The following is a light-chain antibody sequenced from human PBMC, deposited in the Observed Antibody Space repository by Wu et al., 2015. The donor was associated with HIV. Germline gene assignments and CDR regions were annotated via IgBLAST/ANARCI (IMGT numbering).Light chain of an antibody. CDR1: QSIATY. J-gene: IGKJ2*03. V-gene: IGKV1-39*01. Sequence: DIQMTQSPSSLSASVGDRVTITCRTSQSIATYLNWYQQKPGKAPKLLIYGASSLQSGVPSRFSGSGSETDFTLTISSLQPEDFATYYCQQSYNTPSSNNIPYSFGQGTKLEIK. CDR2: GAS. CDR3: QQSYNTPSSNNIPYS.